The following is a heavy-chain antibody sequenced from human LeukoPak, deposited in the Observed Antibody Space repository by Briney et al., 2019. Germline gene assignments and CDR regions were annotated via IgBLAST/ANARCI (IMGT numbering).Heavy chain of an antibody. CDR2: INPSGGST. CDR1: GYTFTSYG. J-gene: IGHJ3*02. CDR3: ARGLYYYDSSVGAFDI. Sequence: GASAKVSCKASGYTFTSYGISWVRQAPGQGLEWMGIINPSGGSTSYAQKFQGRVTMTRDTSTSTVYMELSSLRSEDTAVYYCARGLYYYDSSVGAFDIWGQGTMVTVSS. D-gene: IGHD3-22*01. V-gene: IGHV1-46*01.